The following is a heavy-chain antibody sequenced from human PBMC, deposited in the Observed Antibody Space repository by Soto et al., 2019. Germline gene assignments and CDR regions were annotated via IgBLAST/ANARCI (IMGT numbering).Heavy chain of an antibody. CDR1: GYTFTSYY. D-gene: IGHD1-26*01. V-gene: IGHV1-46*01. J-gene: IGHJ4*02. CDR3: ARGFRDPNSGSYRALPEFDY. Sequence: QVQLVQSGAEVKKPGASVKVSCKASGYTFTSYYMHWVRQAPGQGLEWMGIINPSGGSTSYAQKFKGRVTMTRDTSTSTVYMELSSLRSEDTAVYYCARGFRDPNSGSYRALPEFDYWGQGTLVTVSS. CDR2: INPSGGST.